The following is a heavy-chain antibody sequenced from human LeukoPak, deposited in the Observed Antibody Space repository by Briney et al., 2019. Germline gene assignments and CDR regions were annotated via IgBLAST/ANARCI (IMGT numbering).Heavy chain of an antibody. CDR3: AKDSSHEYSSPVDY. D-gene: IGHD6-6*01. CDR1: GFTFDDYA. CDR2: ISWNSGSI. J-gene: IGHJ4*02. Sequence: GRSLRLSCAASGFTFDDYAMHWVRQAPGKGLEWVSGISWNSGSIGYADSVKGRFTISRDNAKNSLYLQMNSLRAEGTALYYCAKDSSHEYSSPVDYWGQGTLVTVSS. V-gene: IGHV3-9*01.